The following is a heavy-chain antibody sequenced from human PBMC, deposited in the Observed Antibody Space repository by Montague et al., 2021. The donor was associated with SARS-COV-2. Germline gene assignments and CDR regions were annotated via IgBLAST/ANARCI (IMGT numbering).Heavy chain of an antibody. CDR3: ATLARGLVDRGIDF. Sequence: SLRLSCAASGFTFSRHEVNWVRQAPGKGLEWVSYITSDGGIIYYADFVEGRFTISRDNAKNSLYLHMNSLRVGDTAVYYCATLARGLVDRGIDFWGQGTTVTVSS. CDR1: GFTFSRHE. V-gene: IGHV3-48*03. J-gene: IGHJ6*02. D-gene: IGHD3-10*01. CDR2: ITSDGGII.